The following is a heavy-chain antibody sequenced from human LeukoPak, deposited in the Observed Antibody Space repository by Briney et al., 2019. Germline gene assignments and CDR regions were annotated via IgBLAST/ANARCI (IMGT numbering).Heavy chain of an antibody. V-gene: IGHV4-59*01. Sequence: SETLSLTCTVSGGSISSYYWSWVRQPPGKGLEWIGFVYYTGSTNYSPSLKSRVTISVDTSKNQFSLKLRSVTAADTAVYYCARISSGNWYNERGAFDVWGQGTMVTVSS. CDR3: ARISSGNWYNERGAFDV. D-gene: IGHD6-13*01. J-gene: IGHJ3*01. CDR1: GGSISSYY. CDR2: VYYTGST.